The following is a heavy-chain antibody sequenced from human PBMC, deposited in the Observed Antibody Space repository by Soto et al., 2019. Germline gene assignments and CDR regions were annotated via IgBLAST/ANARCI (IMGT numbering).Heavy chain of an antibody. CDR2: IDAYNGNT. D-gene: IGHD5-18*01. CDR1: GYTFSNYY. Sequence: QNQLLQSGAEARKPGASVKVSCTASGYTFSNYYITWVRQVPGQGPEWMGWIDAYNGNTNYAREFQGRVTMTTDTSTSTAYMELRSLRSDDTAIYYCATSIHVWLYAMDVWGQGTTVTVSS. J-gene: IGHJ6*02. CDR3: ATSIHVWLYAMDV. V-gene: IGHV1-18*01.